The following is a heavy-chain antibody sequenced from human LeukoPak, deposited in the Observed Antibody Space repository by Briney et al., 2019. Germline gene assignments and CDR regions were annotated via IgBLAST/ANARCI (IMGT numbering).Heavy chain of an antibody. V-gene: IGHV3-11*06. D-gene: IGHD3-22*01. CDR3: ARGLYYDSSGYEPLDY. J-gene: IGHJ4*02. CDR2: ISSSSNYI. Sequence: GGSLRLXCAASGFTFSDYYMTWIRQAPGKGLEWVSSISSSSNYIYYADSVKGRFTISRDNAKNSLYLQMNSLRAEDTAVYYCARGLYYDSSGYEPLDYWGQGTLVTVSS. CDR1: GFTFSDYY.